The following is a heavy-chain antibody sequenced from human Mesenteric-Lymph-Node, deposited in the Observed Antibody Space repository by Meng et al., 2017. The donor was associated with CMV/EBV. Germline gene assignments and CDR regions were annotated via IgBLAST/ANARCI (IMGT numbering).Heavy chain of an antibody. Sequence: GSLKISCAASGFTFSSYGMHWVRQAPGKGLEWVAFIRYDGSNKYYADSAKDRFTISRDNSKNTLYLQMGSLRVEDMAMYYCARRSCSDTSCYSGFDYWGQGTLVTVSS. J-gene: IGHJ4*02. CDR2: IRYDGSNK. CDR1: GFTFSSYG. CDR3: ARRSCSDTSCYSGFDY. V-gene: IGHV3-30*02. D-gene: IGHD2-2*01.